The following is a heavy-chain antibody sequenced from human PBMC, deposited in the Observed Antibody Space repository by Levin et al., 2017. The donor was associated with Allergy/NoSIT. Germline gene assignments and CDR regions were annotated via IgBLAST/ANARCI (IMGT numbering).Heavy chain of an antibody. CDR2: IWYDGSNK. Sequence: GGSLRLSCAASGFTFSSYGMHWVRQAPGKGLEWVAVIWYDGSNKYYADSVKGRFTISRDNSKNTLYLQMNSLRAEDTAVYYCARDGDPYSTEYGWNYWGQGTLVTVSS. CDR3: ARDGDPYSTEYGWNY. V-gene: IGHV3-33*01. CDR1: GFTFSSYG. J-gene: IGHJ4*02. D-gene: IGHD2-21*02.